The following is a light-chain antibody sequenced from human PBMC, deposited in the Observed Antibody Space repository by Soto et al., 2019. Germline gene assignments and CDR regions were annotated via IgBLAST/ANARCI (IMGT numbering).Light chain of an antibody. CDR2: DAS. CDR1: QGISKS. J-gene: IGKJ4*01. V-gene: IGKV1-33*01. Sequence: DIQMTQSPSSLSASVGDRVTITCQADQGISKSLSWYQQKPGMAPKLLIYDASNLETGVPSRFSGSGSGIDFTLTISSLQPEDFAVYYCQQRSNWPPVFGGGTKVEIK. CDR3: QQRSNWPPV.